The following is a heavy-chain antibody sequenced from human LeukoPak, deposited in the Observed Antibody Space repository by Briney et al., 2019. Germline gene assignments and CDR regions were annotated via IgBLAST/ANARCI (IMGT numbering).Heavy chain of an antibody. CDR3: ARGLPRTGIAARWGGDY. J-gene: IGHJ4*02. Sequence: SETLSLTCAVYGGSFSGYYWSWIRQPPGKGLEWIGEINHSGSTNYNPSLKSRVTISVDTSKNQFSLKLSSVTAADTAVYYCARGLPRTGIAARWGGDYWGQGTLVTVSS. CDR1: GGSFSGYY. V-gene: IGHV4-34*01. CDR2: INHSGST. D-gene: IGHD6-6*01.